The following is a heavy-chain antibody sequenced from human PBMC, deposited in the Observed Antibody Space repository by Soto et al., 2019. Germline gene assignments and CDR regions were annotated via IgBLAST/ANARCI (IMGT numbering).Heavy chain of an antibody. CDR1: GGSTSSYY. V-gene: IGHV4-59*01. CDR2: IYFNGYS. CDR3: ARVAPSYCSVSSCCSEGGWIDF. J-gene: IGHJ4*02. D-gene: IGHD2-15*01. Sequence: PSETLSLTCTVSGGSTSSYYWNWIRQPPGKGLEWIAYIYFNGYSTYNPSLKSRVTISMDTSKNQFSLKLTSVTAADTAVYYCARVAPSYCSVSSCCSEGGWIDFWGQGTLVTVSS.